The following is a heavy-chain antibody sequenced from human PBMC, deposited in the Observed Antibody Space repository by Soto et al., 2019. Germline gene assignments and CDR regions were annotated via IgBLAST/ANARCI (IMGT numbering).Heavy chain of an antibody. CDR3: AKDWNGSSINCFDP. D-gene: IGHD1-1*01. J-gene: IGHJ5*02. CDR2: ISGSGGST. Sequence: EVQLLESGGGLVQPGGSLRLSCAASGFTFTSYAMSWVRQAPGKGLEWVSAISGSGGSTYYADSVKGRFTISRDNSKNTLYLQMNRLRAEDTAVYYCAKDWNGSSINCFDPWGQGTLVNVSS. CDR1: GFTFTSYA. V-gene: IGHV3-23*01.